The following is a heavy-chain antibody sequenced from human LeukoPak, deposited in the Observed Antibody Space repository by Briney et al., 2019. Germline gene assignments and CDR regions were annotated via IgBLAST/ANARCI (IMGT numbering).Heavy chain of an antibody. CDR3: ARGLRGATMGFDY. J-gene: IGHJ4*02. CDR1: GYTFTSYD. CDR2: MNPNSCNT. D-gene: IGHD1-26*01. V-gene: IGHV1-8*01. Sequence: AASVNVSCKASGYTFTSYDINWVRQATGQGLEWMGWMNPNSCNTGYAQKFQDRVTMTRNTSISTAYMELSSLRSEDTAVYYCARGLRGATMGFDYWGQGTLVTVSS.